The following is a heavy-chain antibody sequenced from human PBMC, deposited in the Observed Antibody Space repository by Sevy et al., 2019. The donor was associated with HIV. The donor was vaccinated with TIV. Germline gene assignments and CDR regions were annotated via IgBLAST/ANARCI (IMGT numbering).Heavy chain of an antibody. CDR2: AKRKSDGGSI. CDR1: GFSFKNVW. Sequence: GGSLRLSCVGSGFSFKNVWMTWVRQTPGKGLEWVGHAKRKSDGGSIDYGSPVNGRFTISRDDSKDMLYLQMSSLKTEDTGVYYCATVLGAGAAGAFEIWGQRTMVTVSS. V-gene: IGHV3-15*01. J-gene: IGHJ3*02. CDR3: ATVLGAGAAGAFEI. D-gene: IGHD1-26*01.